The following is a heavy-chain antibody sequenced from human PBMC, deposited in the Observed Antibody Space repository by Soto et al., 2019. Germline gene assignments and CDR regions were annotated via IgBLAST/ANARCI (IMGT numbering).Heavy chain of an antibody. J-gene: IGHJ4*02. V-gene: IGHV3-23*01. CDR1: GFTFRNYA. CDR3: AKADPSTGPFDY. CDR2: ISVSGGTI. Sequence: QAWGSLRLSCAASGFTFRNYAMSWVRQAPGKGLEWVAAISVSGGTIYYADSVKGRFTVSRDNSKNTLYLQMNSLKVEDTALYYCAKADPSTGPFDYWGQGXLVTVSS. D-gene: IGHD4-17*01.